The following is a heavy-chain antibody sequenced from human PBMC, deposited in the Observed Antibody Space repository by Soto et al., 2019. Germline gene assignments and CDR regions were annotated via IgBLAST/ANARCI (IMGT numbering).Heavy chain of an antibody. Sequence: QVQLQESGPGLLKPSETLSLTCTVSGGSISSYYWSWIRQPPGKGLEWIGYIYYSGSTNYNPSLKSRVTISVDTSKNQFSLKLSSVTAADTAVYYCARRYGSAIDYWGQGTLVTVSP. CDR2: IYYSGST. CDR1: GGSISSYY. CDR3: ARRYGSAIDY. V-gene: IGHV4-59*08. D-gene: IGHD1-26*01. J-gene: IGHJ4*02.